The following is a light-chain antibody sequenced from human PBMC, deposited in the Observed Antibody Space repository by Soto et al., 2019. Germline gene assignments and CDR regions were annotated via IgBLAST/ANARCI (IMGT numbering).Light chain of an antibody. Sequence: AIQMTQSPSSLSAAVGDRVTITCRASKGIRNELGWYQQKPGKAPNLLIYAASSLHTGVPSRFSGNGSGSYFTLTTSGLQPDDFAPYYCLQHYNYPRTFGRGTKVEVK. V-gene: IGKV1-6*02. CDR1: KGIRNE. J-gene: IGKJ1*01. CDR3: LQHYNYPRT. CDR2: AAS.